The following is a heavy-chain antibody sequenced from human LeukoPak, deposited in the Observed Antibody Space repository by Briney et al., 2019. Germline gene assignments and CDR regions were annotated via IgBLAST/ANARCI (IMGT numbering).Heavy chain of an antibody. D-gene: IGHD4/OR15-4a*01. J-gene: IGHJ4*02. CDR1: GFTFSNYA. CDR3: ARRAGAYSHPYDY. Sequence: GGSLRLSYAASGFTFSNYAIHWVGQAPGKGLEWCLFIYGGGRPHYSDSVKGRFTISRDNSKNTLYLQMTSLRAEDTAVYYCARRAGAYSHPYDYWGQGTLVTVSS. V-gene: IGHV3-NL1*01. CDR2: IYGGGRP.